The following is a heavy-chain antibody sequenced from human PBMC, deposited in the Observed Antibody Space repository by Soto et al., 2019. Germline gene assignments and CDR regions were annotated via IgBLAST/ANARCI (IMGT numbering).Heavy chain of an antibody. CDR3: VKDGAAANAFDS. D-gene: IGHD2-2*01. CDR2: FNSDGSST. CDR1: GFTFSSYW. V-gene: IGHV3-74*01. Sequence: EVHLVESGGGLVQPGGSLRLSCAASGFTFSSYWMHWVRQAPGKGLVWLSRFNSDGSSTSYADSVKGRFTISRDNAKNTLYRQMNSLRAEDTAVYYCVKDGAAANAFDSWGQGAMVTVSS. J-gene: IGHJ3*02.